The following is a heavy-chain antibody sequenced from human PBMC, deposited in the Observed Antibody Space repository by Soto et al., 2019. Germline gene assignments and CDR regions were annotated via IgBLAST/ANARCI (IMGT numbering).Heavy chain of an antibody. CDR3: GRASWGFGFFEY. CDR2: IYYSGTT. Sequence: PSETLSLTCTVSGGPISNYYWNWIRQAPGEGLEWIGYIYYSGTTNSNPSLKGRATISVDTSKNQFSLKLNSVTAADTAVYYCGRASWGFGFFEYWGQGALVTVSS. CDR1: GGPISNYY. V-gene: IGHV4-59*12. D-gene: IGHD2-2*01. J-gene: IGHJ4*02.